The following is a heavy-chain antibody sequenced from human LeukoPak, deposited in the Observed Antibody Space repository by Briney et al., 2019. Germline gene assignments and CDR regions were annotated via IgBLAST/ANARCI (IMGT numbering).Heavy chain of an antibody. Sequence: SGTLSLTCAVSGDSISSSHWWSWVRQPPGKGLEWIGEINHSGSADYNPSLKSRVTISVDTSKNQFSLKLTSVTAADTAVYYCARHRGSGWSDFDYWGQGTLVTVSS. V-gene: IGHV4-4*02. D-gene: IGHD6-19*01. CDR2: INHSGSA. J-gene: IGHJ4*02. CDR1: GDSISSSHW. CDR3: ARHRGSGWSDFDY.